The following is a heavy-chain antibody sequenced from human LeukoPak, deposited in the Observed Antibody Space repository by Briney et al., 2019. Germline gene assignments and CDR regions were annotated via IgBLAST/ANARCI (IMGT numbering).Heavy chain of an antibody. CDR2: IYYSGST. CDR1: GGSISSGGYY. J-gene: IGHJ3*02. V-gene: IGHV4-31*03. D-gene: IGHD2-15*01. Sequence: SQTLSLTCTVSGGSISSGGYYWSWIRQHPGKGLEWIGYIYYSGSTYYNPSLKSRVTISVDTSKNQFSLKLSSVTAADTAVHYCARGVVVAAISDAFDIWGQGTMVTVSS. CDR3: ARGVVVAAISDAFDI.